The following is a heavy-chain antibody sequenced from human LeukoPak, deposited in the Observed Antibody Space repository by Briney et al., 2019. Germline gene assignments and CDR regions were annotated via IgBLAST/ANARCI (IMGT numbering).Heavy chain of an antibody. Sequence: GASLQISCQGSGYSFTNYWIGWVRQLPGKGLEWMGIIYPGDSDTRYNPSFQGQVTISADKSINTAYLQWSSLKASDTAMYYCARHVVAAAGTEPFDYWGQGTLVTVSS. CDR2: IYPGDSDT. CDR3: ARHVVAAAGTEPFDY. J-gene: IGHJ4*02. D-gene: IGHD6-13*01. CDR1: GYSFTNYW. V-gene: IGHV5-51*01.